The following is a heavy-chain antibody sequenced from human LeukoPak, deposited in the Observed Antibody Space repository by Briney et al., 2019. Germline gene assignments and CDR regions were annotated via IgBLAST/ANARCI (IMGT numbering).Heavy chain of an antibody. D-gene: IGHD6-13*01. Sequence: GGSLRLSCAASGFTFDDYGMSWVRQAPGKGLEWVSGINWNGGSTGYADSVKGRFTISRDNAKNSLYLQMNSLRAEDTALYYCARANIEQQLVRNWFDPWGQGTLVTVSS. CDR2: INWNGGST. V-gene: IGHV3-20*04. J-gene: IGHJ5*02. CDR1: GFTFDDYG. CDR3: ARANIEQQLVRNWFDP.